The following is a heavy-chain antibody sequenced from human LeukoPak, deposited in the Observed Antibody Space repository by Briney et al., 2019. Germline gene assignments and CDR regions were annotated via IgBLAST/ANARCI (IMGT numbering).Heavy chain of an antibody. V-gene: IGHV4-39*01. Sequence: PSETLSLTCTVSGGSISSSSYYWGWIRQPPGQGLEWIGSIYYSGSTYYNPSLKSRVTISVDTSKNQFSLKLSSVTAADTAVYYCARQPPDFYGSGSYYNPGPIDYWGQGTLVTVSS. J-gene: IGHJ4*02. CDR2: IYYSGST. D-gene: IGHD3-10*01. CDR1: GGSISSSSYY. CDR3: ARQPPDFYGSGSYYNPGPIDY.